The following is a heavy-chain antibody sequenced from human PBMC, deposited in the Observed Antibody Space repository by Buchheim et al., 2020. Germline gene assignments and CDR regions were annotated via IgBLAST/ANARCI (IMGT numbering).Heavy chain of an antibody. V-gene: IGHV4-30-4*01. Sequence: QVQLQESGPGLVKPSQTLSLTCTVSGGSISSDDYYWSWIRQPPGKGLEWIGYIYNSGSTNYNPSLKSRLTMSVDTSKNQFSLRLSSVTAADTAVYYCARVPDSSAPSFDYWGQGTL. J-gene: IGHJ4*02. D-gene: IGHD3-22*01. CDR3: ARVPDSSAPSFDY. CDR1: GGSISSDDYY. CDR2: IYNSGST.